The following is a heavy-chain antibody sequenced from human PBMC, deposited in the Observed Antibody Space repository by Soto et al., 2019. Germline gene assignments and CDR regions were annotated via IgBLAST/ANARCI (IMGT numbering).Heavy chain of an antibody. D-gene: IGHD2-8*01. CDR3: AKQGYCTNGVCYNPYSMDV. V-gene: IGHV3-23*01. J-gene: IGHJ6*02. CDR2: ISGSGGST. CDR1: GFTFSSYA. Sequence: EVQLLESGGGLVQPGGSLRLSCAASGFTFSSYAMSWVRQAPGKGLEWVSAISGSGGSTYYADSLKGRFTISRDNSKNTLYLQMNSLRAEDTAVYYCAKQGYCTNGVCYNPYSMDVWGQGTTVTVSS.